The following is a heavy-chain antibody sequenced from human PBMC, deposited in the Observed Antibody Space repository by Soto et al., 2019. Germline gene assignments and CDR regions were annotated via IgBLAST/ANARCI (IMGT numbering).Heavy chain of an antibody. CDR1: GFTFSSYD. Sequence: GGSLRLSCAASGFTFSSYDMSWVRQAPGKGLEWVSAISGSGGSTYYADSVKGRFTISRDNSKNTLYLQMNSLRAEDTAVYYCAKDLSRFIAVAVAFDIWGQGTMVTVSS. D-gene: IGHD6-19*01. CDR3: AKDLSRFIAVAVAFDI. J-gene: IGHJ3*02. V-gene: IGHV3-23*01. CDR2: ISGSGGST.